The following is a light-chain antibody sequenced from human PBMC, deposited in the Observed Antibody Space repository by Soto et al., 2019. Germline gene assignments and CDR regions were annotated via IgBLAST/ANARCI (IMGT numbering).Light chain of an antibody. CDR3: QSYDSSMSGSVV. CDR2: GNS. J-gene: IGLJ2*01. Sequence: QSVLTQPPSVSGAPGQRVTISCTGSSSNIGAGYDVHWYQQLPGTAPKLLIYGNSHRPSGVPDRFSCSKSGTSASLAITGGQAEDEADYYCQSYDSSMSGSVVFGGGTKLTVL. CDR1: SSNIGAGYD. V-gene: IGLV1-40*01.